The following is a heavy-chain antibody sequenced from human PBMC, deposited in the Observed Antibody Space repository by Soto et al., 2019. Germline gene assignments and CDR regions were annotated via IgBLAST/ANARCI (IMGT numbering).Heavy chain of an antibody. CDR1: GGTFSSYT. V-gene: IGHV1-69*10. D-gene: IGHD6-19*01. CDR2: INPIIGIT. CDR3: ARGAELAVAAPTY. J-gene: IGHJ4*02. Sequence: SVKVFCKASGGTFSSYTISWVRQAPGQGLEWMGWINPIIGITDYAQKFQGRVTMTTNKSISTAYMELSSLRSEDTAVYYCARGAELAVAAPTYWGQGTLVTVSS.